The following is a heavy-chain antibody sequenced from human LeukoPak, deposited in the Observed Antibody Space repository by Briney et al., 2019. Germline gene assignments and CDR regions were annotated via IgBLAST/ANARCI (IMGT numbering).Heavy chain of an antibody. Sequence: ASVKVSCKVSGHTLSELSMDWVRQAPGKGLEWVGNFVPEHGETRYAQKFQGRVTMTKDTSTDTAYMELSSLKSDDTAIYYCTMKLRFWEWLPPGDYWGQGSLVTVSS. CDR2: FVPEHGET. D-gene: IGHD3-3*01. CDR3: TMKLRFWEWLPPGDY. CDR1: GHTLSELS. V-gene: IGHV1-24*01. J-gene: IGHJ4*02.